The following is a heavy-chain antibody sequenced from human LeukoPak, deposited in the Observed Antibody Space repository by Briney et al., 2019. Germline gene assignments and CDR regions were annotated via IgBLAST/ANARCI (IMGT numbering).Heavy chain of an antibody. CDR2: INPNSGGT. D-gene: IGHD6-13*01. J-gene: IGHJ4*02. CDR3: ARGGSSWPNYFDY. V-gene: IGHV1-2*02. CDR1: GYTFTGYY. Sequence: VAPVKVSCKASGYTFTGYYMHWVRQAPGQGLEWMGWINPNSGGTNYAQKFQGRVTMTRDTSISTAYMELSRLRSDDTAVYYCARGGSSWPNYFDYWGQGTLVTVSS.